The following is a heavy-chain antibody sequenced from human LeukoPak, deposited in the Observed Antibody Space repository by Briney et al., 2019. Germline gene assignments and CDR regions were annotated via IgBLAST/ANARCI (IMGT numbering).Heavy chain of an antibody. Sequence: ASVKVSCKASGYTFTSYCMHWVRQAPGQGLEWMGIINPSGGSTSYAQKFQGRVTMTRDTSTSTVYMELSSLRSEDTAVYYCARERRARAFDIWGQGTMVTVSS. J-gene: IGHJ3*02. CDR1: GYTFTSYC. CDR2: INPSGGST. V-gene: IGHV1-46*01. CDR3: ARERRARAFDI.